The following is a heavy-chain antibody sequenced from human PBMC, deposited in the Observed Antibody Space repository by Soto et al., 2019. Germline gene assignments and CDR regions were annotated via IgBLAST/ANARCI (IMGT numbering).Heavy chain of an antibody. CDR3: ARDLPGYYDSGSYYPYYFDY. CDR1: GFTFSDYY. J-gene: IGHJ4*02. D-gene: IGHD3-10*01. Sequence: GGSLRLSCAASGFTFSDYYMSWIRQAPGKGLEWVSYISSSGSTIYYADSVKGRFTISRDNAKNSLYLQMNSLRAEDTAVYYCARDLPGYYDSGSYYPYYFDYWSQGTLVTVSS. CDR2: ISSSGSTI. V-gene: IGHV3-11*01.